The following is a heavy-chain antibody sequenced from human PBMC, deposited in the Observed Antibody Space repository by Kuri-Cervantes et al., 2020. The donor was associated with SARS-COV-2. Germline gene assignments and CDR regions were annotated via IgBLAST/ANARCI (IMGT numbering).Heavy chain of an antibody. J-gene: IGHJ4*02. V-gene: IGHV4-59*12. CDR2: TYYSGST. Sequence: GSLRLSCTVSGGSISSYYWSWIRQPPGKGLEWIGYTYYSGSTNYNPSLKSRVTISVDTSKNQFSLKLSSVTAADTAVYYCARRRGYSGYVDRPSYFDYWGQGTLVTVSS. CDR1: GGSISSYY. D-gene: IGHD5-12*01. CDR3: ARRRGYSGYVDRPSYFDY.